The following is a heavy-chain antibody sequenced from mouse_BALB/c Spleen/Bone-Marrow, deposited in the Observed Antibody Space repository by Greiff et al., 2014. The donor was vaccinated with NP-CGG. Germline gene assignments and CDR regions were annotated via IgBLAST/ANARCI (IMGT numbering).Heavy chain of an antibody. J-gene: IGHJ2*01. D-gene: IGHD2-1*01. CDR1: GFTFSSYG. V-gene: IGHV5-6-3*01. Sequence: EVNLVESGGGLVQPGGSLKLSCAASGFTFSSYGMSWVRQTPDKRLELVASINSNGGSTYYPDSVKGRFAISRDNAKKTLSLQMSSLKSEDTAMYYCARGNYGNYVDYFDYWGQGTTLTVSS. CDR3: ARGNYGNYVDYFDY. CDR2: INSNGGST.